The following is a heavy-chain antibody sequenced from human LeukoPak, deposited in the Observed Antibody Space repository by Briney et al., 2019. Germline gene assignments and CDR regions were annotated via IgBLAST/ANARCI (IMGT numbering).Heavy chain of an antibody. V-gene: IGHV3-23*01. CDR2: ISGSGGST. J-gene: IGHJ4*02. CDR3: AKDQQWSSAHSFDY. D-gene: IGHD6-19*01. CDR1: GFTFSSYA. Sequence: GGSLRLSCAASGFTFSSYAMSWVRQAPGKRLEWVSAISGSGGSTYYADSVKGRFTISRDNSKNTLYLQMNSLRAEDTAVYYCAKDQQWSSAHSFDYWGQGTLVTVSS.